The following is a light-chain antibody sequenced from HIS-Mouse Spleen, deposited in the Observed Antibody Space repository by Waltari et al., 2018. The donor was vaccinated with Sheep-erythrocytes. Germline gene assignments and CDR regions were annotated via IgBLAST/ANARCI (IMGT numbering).Light chain of an antibody. Sequence: QSALTQPASVSGSPGQSITIPCTGTSSDVGSYNLVSWYQQHPGKATKLMIYEGSKRPSGVSNRVSGSKSGNTASLTISGLQAEDEADYYCCSYAGSSTPWVFGGGTKLTVL. CDR2: EGS. CDR1: SSDVGSYNL. J-gene: IGLJ3*02. V-gene: IGLV2-23*01. CDR3: CSYAGSSTPWV.